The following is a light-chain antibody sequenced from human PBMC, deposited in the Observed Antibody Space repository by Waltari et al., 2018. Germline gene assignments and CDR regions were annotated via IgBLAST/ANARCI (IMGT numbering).Light chain of an antibody. CDR1: SSNIGSNT. V-gene: IGLV1-44*01. CDR3: AAWDDSLNGWV. J-gene: IGLJ3*02. CDR2: SNN. Sequence: HSELTQPPSASGTPGQRVTIPCSGGSSNIGSNTVNWYQQLPGTAPKLLIYSNNQRPSGVPDRFSGSKSGTSASLAISGLQSEDEADYYCAAWDDSLNGWVFGGGTKLTVL.